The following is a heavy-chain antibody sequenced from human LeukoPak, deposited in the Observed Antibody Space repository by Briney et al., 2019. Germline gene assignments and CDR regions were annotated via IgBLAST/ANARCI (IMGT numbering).Heavy chain of an antibody. Sequence: SETLSLTCTVSGGSISSSSYYWGWIRQPPGKGLEWIGSIYYSGSTYYNPSLKSRVTMSVDTSKNQFSLKLSSVTAADTAVYYCARLSSGSSSWYDIDYWGQGTLVTVSS. V-gene: IGHV4-39*07. J-gene: IGHJ4*02. CDR3: ARLSSGSSSWYDIDY. CDR2: IYYSGST. CDR1: GGSISSSSYY. D-gene: IGHD6-13*01.